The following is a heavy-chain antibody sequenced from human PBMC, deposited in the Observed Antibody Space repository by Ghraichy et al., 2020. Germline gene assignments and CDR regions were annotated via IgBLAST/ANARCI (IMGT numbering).Heavy chain of an antibody. CDR2: IYYTGTTT. D-gene: IGHD2-15*01. V-gene: IGHV4-59*08. CDR3: ARLSCSDDSCYDAY. Sequence: SEPPSLTCSVSGDSIISYWWSWIRQPPGKGLEWIGYIYYTGTTTSYNASLKSRVSISVDTSKNQISLKLSSVIAADTAEYYCARLSCSDDSCYDAYLGQKTLVTVST. CDR1: GDSIISYW. J-gene: IGHJ4*02.